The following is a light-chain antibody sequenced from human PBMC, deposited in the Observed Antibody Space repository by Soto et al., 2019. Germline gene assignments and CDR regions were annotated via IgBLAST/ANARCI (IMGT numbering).Light chain of an antibody. CDR1: SSDVGGYNY. J-gene: IGLJ1*01. V-gene: IGLV2-14*03. Sequence: QSALTQPASVTGFPGQSITISCTRTSSDVGGYNYVSWYQQHPGKAPKLLINDVSNRPSGISDRFSGSKSGNTASLTISGLQAEDEADYYCSSYTSSTTNVFGTGTKVTVL. CDR3: SSYTSSTTNV. CDR2: DVS.